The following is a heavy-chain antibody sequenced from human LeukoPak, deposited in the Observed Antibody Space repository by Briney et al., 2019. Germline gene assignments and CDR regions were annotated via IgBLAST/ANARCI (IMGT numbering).Heavy chain of an antibody. CDR2: MNPNSGNT. V-gene: IGHV1-8*01. CDR1: GYTFTSYD. Sequence: ASVKVSCKASGYTFTSYDINWVRQATGQGLEWMGWMNPNSGNTGYAQKFQGRVTMTRNTSISTAYMELSSLRSEDTAVYYCARGYGDNWYFDLWGRGTLVTVSS. CDR3: ARGYGDNWYFDL. D-gene: IGHD4-17*01. J-gene: IGHJ2*01.